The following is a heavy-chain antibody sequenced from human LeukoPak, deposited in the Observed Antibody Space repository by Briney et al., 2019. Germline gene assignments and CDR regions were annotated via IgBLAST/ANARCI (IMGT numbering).Heavy chain of an antibody. J-gene: IGHJ6*04. CDR1: GGSISSYY. V-gene: IGHV4-59*01. CDR2: IYYSGST. CDR3: ARDLSSGWSNYYYGMDV. Sequence: KSSETLSLTCTVSGGSISSYYWSWIRQPPGKGLEWIGYIYYSGSTNYNPSLKSRVTISVDTSKNQLSLKLSSVTAADTAVYYCARDLSSGWSNYYYGMDVWGKGTTVTVSS. D-gene: IGHD6-19*01.